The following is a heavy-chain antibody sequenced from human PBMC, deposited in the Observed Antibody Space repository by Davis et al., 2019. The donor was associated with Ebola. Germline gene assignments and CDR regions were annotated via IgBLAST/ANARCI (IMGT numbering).Heavy chain of an antibody. V-gene: IGHV3-23*01. Sequence: GGSLRLSCAASGFTFSSTAMSWGRQAPGKGLEWVSSIGSGGGSIYYADSVKVRFNISRDNSKNKLYLQMNSLRAEDTAVYYCAKDLVRLLGYAFDYWGQGTLVTVSS. J-gene: IGHJ4*02. D-gene: IGHD3-10*01. CDR3: AKDLVRLLGYAFDY. CDR2: IGSGGGSI. CDR1: GFTFSSTA.